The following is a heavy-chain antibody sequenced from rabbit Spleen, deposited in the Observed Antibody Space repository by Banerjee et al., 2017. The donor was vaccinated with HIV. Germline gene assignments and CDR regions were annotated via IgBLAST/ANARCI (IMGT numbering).Heavy chain of an antibody. CDR1: GFSFSSRYY. CDR2: INACSSGST. V-gene: IGHV1S40*01. Sequence: QSLEESGGDLVKPGASLTLTCAASGFSFSSRYYICWVRQAPGEGLEWIACINACSSGSTYYASWAKGRFTISSHNAQNTLYLQLNSLTAADTATYFCARETSGGWGVVLYYFNLWGPGTLVTVS. D-gene: IGHD4-1*01. J-gene: IGHJ4*01. CDR3: ARETSGGWGVVLYYFNL.